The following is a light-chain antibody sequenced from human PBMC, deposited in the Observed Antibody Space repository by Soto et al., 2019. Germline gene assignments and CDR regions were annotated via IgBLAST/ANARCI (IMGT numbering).Light chain of an antibody. CDR3: QQSYRAPLT. Sequence: DIQMTQSPSSRSASVGDRVTITCRASQTISTYLNWYQQKPGKAPKLLIHAASSLQSGVPSRFSGSGSGSDFTLTISSLQPEDFATYYCQQSYRAPLTFGPGSKVDIK. V-gene: IGKV1-39*01. J-gene: IGKJ3*01. CDR2: AAS. CDR1: QTISTY.